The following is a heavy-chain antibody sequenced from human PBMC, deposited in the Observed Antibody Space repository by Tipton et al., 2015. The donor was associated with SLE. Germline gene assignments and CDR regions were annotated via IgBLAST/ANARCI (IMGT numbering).Heavy chain of an antibody. Sequence: SLRLSCEASGFTFDDYGMSWVRQAPGKGLEWVSGINWNGGSTGYADSVEGRFTISRDNAKNSLYLQMNSLRAEDTAFYYCAREGNGPLLYEGIFDYWGQGTLVTVSS. CDR3: AREGNGPLLYEGIFDY. D-gene: IGHD2-2*02. CDR1: GFTFDDYG. V-gene: IGHV3-20*04. CDR2: INWNGGST. J-gene: IGHJ4*02.